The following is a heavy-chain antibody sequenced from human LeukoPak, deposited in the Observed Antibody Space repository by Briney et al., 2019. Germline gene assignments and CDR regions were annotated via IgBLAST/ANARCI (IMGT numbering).Heavy chain of an antibody. CDR1: GYTFTSYD. CDR2: MNPNSGNT. Sequence: ASVKVSCKASGYTFTSYDINWVRQATGQGLEWMGWMNPNSGNTGYAQKFQGRVTMTRNTSISTAYMELSSLRSEDTAVYYCALGYCSSTSCYEDWFDPWGQGTPVTVSS. J-gene: IGHJ5*02. V-gene: IGHV1-8*01. D-gene: IGHD2-2*01. CDR3: ALGYCSSTSCYEDWFDP.